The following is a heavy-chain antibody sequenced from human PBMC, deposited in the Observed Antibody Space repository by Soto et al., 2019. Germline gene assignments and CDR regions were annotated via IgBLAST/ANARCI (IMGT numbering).Heavy chain of an antibody. J-gene: IGHJ5*02. CDR3: ARGGYDFWSGYSGWFDP. CDR1: GYTFTGYY. CDR2: INPNSGGT. Sequence: QVQLVQSGAEVKKPGASVKVSCKASGYTFTGYYMHWVRQAPGQGLEWMGWINPNSGGTNYAQKFQGWVTMTRDTSISTAYMELSRLRSDDTAVYYCARGGYDFWSGYSGWFDPWGQGTLVTVSS. V-gene: IGHV1-2*04. D-gene: IGHD3-3*01.